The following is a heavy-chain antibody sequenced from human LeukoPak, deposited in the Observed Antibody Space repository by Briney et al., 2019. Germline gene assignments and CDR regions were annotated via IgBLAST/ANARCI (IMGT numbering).Heavy chain of an antibody. CDR2: NYYSGST. CDR3: ARAVSGWYWFDP. J-gene: IGHJ5*02. D-gene: IGHD6-19*01. CDR1: GGSISSYY. Sequence: SETLSLTCTVSGGSISSYYWSWIRQPAGKGLEWIGYNYYSGSTNYNPSLKSRVTISVDTSKNQSSLKLSSVTAADTAVYYCARAVSGWYWFDPWGQGTLVTVSS. V-gene: IGHV4-59*01.